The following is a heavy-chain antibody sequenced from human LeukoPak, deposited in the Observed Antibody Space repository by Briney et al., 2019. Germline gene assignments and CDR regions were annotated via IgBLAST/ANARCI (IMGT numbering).Heavy chain of an antibody. D-gene: IGHD3-9*01. J-gene: IGHJ6*03. CDR3: ARGYFDWLPPNPYYYMDV. Sequence: SETLSLTCTVSGGSISSSSYYWSWIRQPPGKGLEWIGYIYYSGSTNYNPSLKSRVTISVDTSKNQFSLKLSSVTAADTAVYYCARGYFDWLPPNPYYYMDVWGKGTTVTISS. V-gene: IGHV4-61*01. CDR1: GGSISSSSYY. CDR2: IYYSGST.